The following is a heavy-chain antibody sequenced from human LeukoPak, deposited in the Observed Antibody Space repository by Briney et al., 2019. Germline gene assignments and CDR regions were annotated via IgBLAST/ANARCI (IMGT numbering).Heavy chain of an antibody. CDR3: ARDVRCSSTSCYSNWFDP. CDR1: GGTFSSYA. Sequence: GSSVKVSCKASGGTFSSYAIGWVRQAPGQGLEWMGGIIPIFGTANYAQKFQGRVTITTDESTSTAYMELSSLRSEDTAVYYCARDVRCSSTSCYSNWFDPWGQGTLVTVSS. J-gene: IGHJ5*02. V-gene: IGHV1-69*05. D-gene: IGHD2-2*01. CDR2: IIPIFGTA.